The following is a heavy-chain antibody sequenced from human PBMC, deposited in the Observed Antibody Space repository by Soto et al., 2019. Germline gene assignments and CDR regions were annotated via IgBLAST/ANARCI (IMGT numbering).Heavy chain of an antibody. CDR3: AKSAAEPRYSSSSYFDY. D-gene: IGHD6-6*01. Sequence: PGGSLRLSCAASGFTFSSYAMSWVRQAPGKGLEWVSAISGSGGSTYYADSVKGRFTISRDNSKNTLYLQMNSLRAEDTAVYYCAKSAAEPRYSSSSYFDYWGQGTLVTVSS. J-gene: IGHJ4*02. CDR2: ISGSGGST. V-gene: IGHV3-23*01. CDR1: GFTFSSYA.